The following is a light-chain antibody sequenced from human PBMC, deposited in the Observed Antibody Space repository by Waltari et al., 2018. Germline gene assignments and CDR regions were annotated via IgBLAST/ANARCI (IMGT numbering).Light chain of an antibody. J-gene: IGKJ1*01. CDR2: WAS. V-gene: IGKV4-1*01. CDR1: QSVLYSSNNKNY. CDR3: QQYYSTPSWT. Sequence: DIVMTQSTDSLAVSLGERATINCKSSQSVLYSSNNKNYLAWYQQRPGQPPKLLIYWASTRKSGVPDRFSGGGSGTDFTLTISSLQAEDVAVYYCQQYYSTPSWTFGQGTKVEIK.